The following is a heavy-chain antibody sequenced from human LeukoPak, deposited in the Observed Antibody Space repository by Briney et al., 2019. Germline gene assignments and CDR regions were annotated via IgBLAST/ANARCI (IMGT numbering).Heavy chain of an antibody. Sequence: QAGGSLRLSCAASGFTFSSYGMHWVRQAPGKGLEWVAVISYDGSNKYYADSVKGRFTISRDNSKNTLYLQMNSLRAEDTAVYYCAKNPTAMVTYYFDYWGQGTLVTVSS. V-gene: IGHV3-30*18. CDR2: ISYDGSNK. CDR1: GFTFSSYG. CDR3: AKNPTAMVTYYFDY. D-gene: IGHD5-18*01. J-gene: IGHJ4*02.